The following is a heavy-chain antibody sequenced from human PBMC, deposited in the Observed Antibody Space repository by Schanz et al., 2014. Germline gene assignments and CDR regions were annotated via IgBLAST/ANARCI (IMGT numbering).Heavy chain of an antibody. D-gene: IGHD6-19*01. CDR2: FYNPGST. V-gene: IGHV4-59*08. J-gene: IGHJ4*02. Sequence: QVQLQESGPGLVKPSETLSLTCTVSGDSVNSNYWNWIRQSPGRGLEWIGHFYNPGSTNYNPSLKSRPTISIDTSTTQVSRKLPSVTAADTAVYFCARNKYTSGWYYFDYWGQGVLVTVSS. CDR3: ARNKYTSGWYYFDY. CDR1: GDSVNSNY.